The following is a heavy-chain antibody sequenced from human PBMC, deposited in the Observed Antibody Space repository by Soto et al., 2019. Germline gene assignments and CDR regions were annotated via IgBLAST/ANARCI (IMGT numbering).Heavy chain of an antibody. CDR1: GFTFTSYA. Sequence: EVQLLESGGGLVQPGGSLRLSCAASGFTFTSYAMNWVRQAPGKGLEWVSAISGSGDNTYYADSVKGRFAISRDNSKNTLYLQMNSLRAEDTAVYYCAKVPILGVVSRSYGMDVWAQGTTVTVSS. V-gene: IGHV3-23*01. CDR3: AKVPILGVVSRSYGMDV. J-gene: IGHJ6*02. CDR2: ISGSGDNT. D-gene: IGHD3-3*02.